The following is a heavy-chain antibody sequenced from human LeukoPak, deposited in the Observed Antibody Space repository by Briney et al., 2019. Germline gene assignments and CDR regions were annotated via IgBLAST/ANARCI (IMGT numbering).Heavy chain of an antibody. D-gene: IGHD6-19*01. Sequence: GGSLRLSCAAPGFTFSNYGMSWVRQAPGKGLEWVSAISGSGGSTYYADSVKGRFTISRDNSKNTLYLQMNSLRAEDTAVYYCAKAIAVAGVWYFDLWGRGTLVTVSS. V-gene: IGHV3-23*01. CDR3: AKAIAVAGVWYFDL. J-gene: IGHJ2*01. CDR2: ISGSGGST. CDR1: GFTFSNYG.